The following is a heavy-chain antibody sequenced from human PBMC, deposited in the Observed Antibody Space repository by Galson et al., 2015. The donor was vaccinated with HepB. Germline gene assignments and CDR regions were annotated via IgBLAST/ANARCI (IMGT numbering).Heavy chain of an antibody. V-gene: IGHV3-30*18. CDR2: ISYDGSNK. Sequence: SLRLSCAASGFTFSSYGMHWVRQAPGKGLEWVAVISYDGSNKYYADSVKGRFTISRDNSKNTLYLQMNSLRAEDTAVYYCAKGSGPVLPYYYYYMDVWGKGTTVTVSS. CDR1: GFTFSSYG. J-gene: IGHJ6*03. CDR3: AKGSGPVLPYYYYYMDV. D-gene: IGHD3-10*01.